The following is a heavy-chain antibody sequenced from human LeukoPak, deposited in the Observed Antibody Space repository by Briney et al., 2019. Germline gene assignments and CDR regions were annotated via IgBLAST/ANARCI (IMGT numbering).Heavy chain of an antibody. CDR3: ARQSVGFGEFNFDY. CDR1: GGSFSGYY. D-gene: IGHD3-10*01. V-gene: IGHV4-34*12. CDR2: FIHSGSI. Sequence: PSETLSLTCGVSGGSFSGYYWSWIRQSPGKGLEWIGEFIHSGSINYKPSLKSRVTISVDTSKNQFSLNLSSVTAADTAVYYCARQSVGFGEFNFDYWGQGTLVTVSS. J-gene: IGHJ4*02.